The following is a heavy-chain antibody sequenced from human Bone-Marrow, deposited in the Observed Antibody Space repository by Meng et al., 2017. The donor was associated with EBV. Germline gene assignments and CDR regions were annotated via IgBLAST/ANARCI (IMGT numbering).Heavy chain of an antibody. Sequence: VRLVESXXTVVRPGXALRLSCAASGFTLSSYWVHWVRQAPGKGLVWVSRINPDGSVINYADSVKGRFTISRDNAKNTVYLQMNNLRADDTAVYYCAKDCFGDKDSWGQGTLVTVSS. CDR3: AKDCFGDKDS. CDR2: INPDGSVI. D-gene: IGHD2-21*01. J-gene: IGHJ4*02. CDR1: GFTLSSYW. V-gene: IGHV3-74*01.